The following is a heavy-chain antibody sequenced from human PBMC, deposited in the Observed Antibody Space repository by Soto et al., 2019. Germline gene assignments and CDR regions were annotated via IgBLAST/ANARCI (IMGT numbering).Heavy chain of an antibody. CDR1: GYTLTELS. CDR3: ATGHRRGDVTAITTRGEQYFYGMDV. CDR2: FDPEDGET. J-gene: IGHJ6*02. D-gene: IGHD4-4*01. Sequence: ASVKVSCKVSGYTLTELSMHWVRQAPGKGLEWMGGFDPEDGETFYAQNFQGRVTMTEDTSTDTAYMDLSSLKSEDTAVYYCATGHRRGDVTAITTRGEQYFYGMDVWGQGNTVTVSS. V-gene: IGHV1-24*01.